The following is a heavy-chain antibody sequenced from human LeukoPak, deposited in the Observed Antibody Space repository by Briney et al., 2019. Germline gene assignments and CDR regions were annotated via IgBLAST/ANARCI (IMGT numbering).Heavy chain of an antibody. J-gene: IGHJ6*02. CDR2: ISSSSSYI. D-gene: IGHD5-18*01. CDR1: GFTFSSYS. CDR3: ARFYGYGDYYYYHGMDV. V-gene: IGHV3-21*04. Sequence: GGSLRLSCAASGFTFSSYSMNWVRQAPGKGLEWVSSISSSSSYIYYADSVKGRFTISRDNAKNSLYLQMNSLRAEDTAVYYCARFYGYGDYYYYHGMDVWGQGTTVTVSS.